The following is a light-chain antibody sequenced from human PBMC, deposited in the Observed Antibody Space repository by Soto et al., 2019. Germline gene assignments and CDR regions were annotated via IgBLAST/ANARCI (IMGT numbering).Light chain of an antibody. CDR3: QKHDGVPL. Sequence: DIQLTQSPSSLSASVGDRVTITCQASHDISNHLNWYQQKPGKAPNLLIYDASDLETGVPSRFSGGESGKFVSFTINSLQPEDIATYYCQKHDGVPLFGPGDKFEIK. CDR2: DAS. J-gene: IGKJ3*01. CDR1: HDISNH. V-gene: IGKV1-33*01.